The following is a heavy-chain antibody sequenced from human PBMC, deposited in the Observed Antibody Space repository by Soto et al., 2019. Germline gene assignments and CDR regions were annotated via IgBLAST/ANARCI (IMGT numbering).Heavy chain of an antibody. CDR3: AKVWFGESDGFDV. Sequence: EVQLLESGGGLVQRGGSLSLSCAVSGFSLTTYAMSWVRQAPGKGLEWVSEVSASGRSTTYADSVKGRFTTSKDTSKNTMSVQMNSLRVDDTAVYYCAKVWFGESDGFDVWGRGTMVRVSS. D-gene: IGHD3-10*01. CDR2: VSASGRST. V-gene: IGHV3-23*01. CDR1: GFSLTTYA. J-gene: IGHJ3*01.